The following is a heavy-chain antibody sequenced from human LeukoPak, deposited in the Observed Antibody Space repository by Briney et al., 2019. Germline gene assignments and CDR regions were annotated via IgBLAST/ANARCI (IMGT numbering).Heavy chain of an antibody. CDR1: GFTFSSYS. CDR3: ARGLSGVTGYTYGRGIDY. CDR2: ISSSSSYI. V-gene: IGHV3-21*01. J-gene: IGHJ4*02. D-gene: IGHD5-18*01. Sequence: GGSLRLSCAASGFTFSSYSMSWVRQAPGRGLEWVSSISSSSSYIYYADSVKGRFTISRDNANNSLYLQMNSLRAEDTAVYYCARGLSGVTGYTYGRGIDYWGQGTLVTVSS.